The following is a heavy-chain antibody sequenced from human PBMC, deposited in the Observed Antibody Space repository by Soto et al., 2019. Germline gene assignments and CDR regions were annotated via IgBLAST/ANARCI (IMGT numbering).Heavy chain of an antibody. J-gene: IGHJ5*02. V-gene: IGHV3-73*02. CDR3: NKYSGTLSAPAA. Sequence: EVQLVEAGGGLVQPGGSLKLSCAASGYTFSDTAIRWVRQAPGKGLEWVGRVASKPEGYTTTYGASVKGRFTISRDESQNTAYLQLNSLKTEDTAVYYCNKYSGTLSAPAALGPGTLVTVSS. D-gene: IGHD1-26*01. CDR1: GYTFSDTA. CDR2: VASKPEGYTT.